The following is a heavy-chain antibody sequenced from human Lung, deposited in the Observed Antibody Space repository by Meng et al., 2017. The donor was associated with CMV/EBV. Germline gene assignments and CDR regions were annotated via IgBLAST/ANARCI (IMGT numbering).Heavy chain of an antibody. V-gene: IGHV4-4*02. CDR3: ASFPPPGKQWLVTDY. CDR2: IYHSGST. Sequence: GPVPASGPGLVKPSGTLSLTCAVSGGSISSSNWWSWVRQPPGKGLEWIGEIYHSGSTNYNPSLKSRVTISVDKSKNQFSLKLSSVTAADTAVYYCASFPPPGKQWLVTDYWGQGTLVTVSS. D-gene: IGHD6-19*01. J-gene: IGHJ4*02. CDR1: GGSISSSNW.